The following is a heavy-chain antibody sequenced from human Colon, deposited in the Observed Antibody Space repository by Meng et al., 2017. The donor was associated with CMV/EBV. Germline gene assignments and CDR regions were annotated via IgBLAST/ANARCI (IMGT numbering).Heavy chain of an antibody. D-gene: IGHD2-21*02. J-gene: IGHJ3*02. CDR1: GGSISSSNYY. CDR3: VRGGEENVVDVTTIRRRMHVFDI. CDR2: ISHSGST. V-gene: IGHV4-39*02. Sequence: SETLSLTCTVSGGSISSSNYYWGWIRQPPGKGLEWIGSISHSGSTFYNPSLRSRVTVSGDFSKGHFFMTLTSVTAADTAVYYCVRGGEENVVDVTTIRRRMHVFDIWGQGTMVTVSS.